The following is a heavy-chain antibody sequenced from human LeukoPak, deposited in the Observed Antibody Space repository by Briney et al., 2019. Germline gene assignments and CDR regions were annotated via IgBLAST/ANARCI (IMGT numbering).Heavy chain of an antibody. J-gene: IGHJ4*02. V-gene: IGHV3-7*01. CDR3: ARAPRRCSGGNCYSSTFDY. Sequence: PGGSLRLSCVASRFTFSKFWMSWFRQAPGKGLEWVANIKKDGSEKYYVDSVKGRFTISRDNAKNSLYLQMNILRAEDTAVYYCARAPRRCSGGNCYSSTFDYWGQGTLVTVSS. CDR2: IKKDGSEK. CDR1: RFTFSKFW. D-gene: IGHD2-15*01.